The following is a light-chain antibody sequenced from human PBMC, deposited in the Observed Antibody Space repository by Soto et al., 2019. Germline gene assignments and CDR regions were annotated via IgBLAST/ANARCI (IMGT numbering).Light chain of an antibody. Sequence: QSVLTQPPSGSGTPGQRVTISCSGSTSNIGSNYVYWYQQLPGTAPKLLIYSNNQRPSGVPDRFSGSKSGTSASLAISGLRSEDEADYFCAAWDDSLRGFYVFGTGTKVTVL. J-gene: IGLJ1*01. CDR3: AAWDDSLRGFYV. CDR1: TSNIGSNY. V-gene: IGLV1-47*02. CDR2: SNN.